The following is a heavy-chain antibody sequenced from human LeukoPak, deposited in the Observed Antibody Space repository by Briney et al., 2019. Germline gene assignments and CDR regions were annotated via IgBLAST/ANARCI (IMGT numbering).Heavy chain of an antibody. CDR1: GFTFSSYG. J-gene: IGHJ4*02. D-gene: IGHD2-2*01. Sequence: GGSLRLSCAASGFTFSSYGMHWVRQAPGKGLEWVAFIRYDGSNKYYADSVKGRFTISRDNSKNTLYLQMNSLRAEDTAVYYCAKEAPEKDIVVVPAAVDYWGRGTLVTVSS. CDR2: IRYDGSNK. CDR3: AKEAPEKDIVVVPAAVDY. V-gene: IGHV3-30*02.